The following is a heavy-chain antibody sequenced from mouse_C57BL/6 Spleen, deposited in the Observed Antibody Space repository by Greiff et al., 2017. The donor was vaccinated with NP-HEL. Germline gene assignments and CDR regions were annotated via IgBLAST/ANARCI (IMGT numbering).Heavy chain of an antibody. J-gene: IGHJ2*01. D-gene: IGHD2-3*01. CDR3: ARLIYDGSLVDY. CDR2: INPSNGGT. Sequence: VKQRPGQGLEWIGNINPSNGGTNYNEKFKSKATLTVDKSSSTAYMQLSSLTSEDSAVYYCARLIYDGSLVDYWGQGTTLTVSS. V-gene: IGHV1-53*01.